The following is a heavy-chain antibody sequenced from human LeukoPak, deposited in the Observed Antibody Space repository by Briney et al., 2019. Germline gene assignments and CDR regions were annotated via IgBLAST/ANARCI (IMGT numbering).Heavy chain of an antibody. V-gene: IGHV4-34*01. D-gene: IGHD3-10*01. CDR3: ARAQVWFGRQYYFDY. Sequence: SETLSLTCAVYGGSFSGYYWSWIRQPPGKGLEWIGEINHSGSTNYNPSLKSRVAISVDTSKNQFSLKLSSVTAADTAVYYCARAQVWFGRQYYFDYWGQGTLVTVSS. CDR1: GGSFSGYY. J-gene: IGHJ4*02. CDR2: INHSGST.